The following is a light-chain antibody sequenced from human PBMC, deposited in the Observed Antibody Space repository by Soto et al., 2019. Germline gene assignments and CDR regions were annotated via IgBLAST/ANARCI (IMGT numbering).Light chain of an antibody. V-gene: IGKV1-39*01. CDR1: QSISDN. J-gene: IGKJ1*01. CDR2: AAS. Sequence: DIQMTQSPSSLSASVGDRVTITCRASQSISDNLNWYQQKPGTAPNLLIYAASSLQSGVPSRFSGSGSGTDFTLTISSLEPEDFAVYNCQQYGTSPPTFGQGTKVDIK. CDR3: QQYGTSPPT.